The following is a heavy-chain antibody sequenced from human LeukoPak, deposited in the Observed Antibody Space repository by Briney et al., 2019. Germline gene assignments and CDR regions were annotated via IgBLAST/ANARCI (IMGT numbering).Heavy chain of an antibody. Sequence: SETLSLTCTVSGGSISSYCWSWIRQPAGKGLEWIGRIYTSGSTNYNPSLESRVTMSVDTSKNQFSLKLSSVTAADTAVYYCARDRSGYDDAFDIWGQGTMVTVSS. J-gene: IGHJ3*02. CDR3: ARDRSGYDDAFDI. CDR1: GGSISSYC. CDR2: IYTSGST. V-gene: IGHV4-4*07. D-gene: IGHD5-12*01.